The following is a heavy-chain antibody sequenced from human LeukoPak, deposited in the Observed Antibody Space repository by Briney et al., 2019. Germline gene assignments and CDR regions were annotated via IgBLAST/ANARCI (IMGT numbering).Heavy chain of an antibody. J-gene: IGHJ4*02. CDR1: GFTFSSYG. CDR2: IWYDGSNK. D-gene: IGHD6-6*01. CDR3: ARGVVSIAARPPYFDY. V-gene: IGHV3-33*01. Sequence: GGSLRLSCAASGFTFSSYGMHWVRQAPGKGLEWVALIWYDGSNKHYTDSVKGRFTISRDNSKNTLYLQMNSLRAEDTAVYYCARGVVSIAARPPYFDYWGQGTLVTVSS.